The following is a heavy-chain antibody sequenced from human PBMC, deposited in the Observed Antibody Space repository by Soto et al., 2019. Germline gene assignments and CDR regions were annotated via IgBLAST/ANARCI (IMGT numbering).Heavy chain of an antibody. CDR3: ARAREYSSSSLLNYYYYYMDV. Sequence: ASVKVSCKASGYTFTSYDINWVRQATGQGLEWMGWMNPNSGNTGYAQKFQGRVTMTRNTSISTAYMELSSLRSEDTAVYYCARAREYSSSSLLNYYYYYMDVWGKGTTVTVSS. V-gene: IGHV1-8*01. J-gene: IGHJ6*03. CDR2: MNPNSGNT. D-gene: IGHD6-6*01. CDR1: GYTFTSYD.